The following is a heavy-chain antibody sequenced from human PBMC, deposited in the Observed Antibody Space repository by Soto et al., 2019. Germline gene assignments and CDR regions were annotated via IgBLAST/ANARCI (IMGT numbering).Heavy chain of an antibody. V-gene: IGHV4-34*01. D-gene: IGHD2-21*01. CDR2: SNRGGTT. J-gene: IGHJ1*01. CDR3: ARNNLGVRFQRYLQQ. Sequence: QVQLQQWGGGLLKPSETLSLTCAVHGGTLSAYYWTWIRQPPGKGLEWIGESNRGGTTTYNPSLGGRVTISVDTSNNQFSLKLTSVTAADTAVYYCARNNLGVRFQRYLQQWGQGTLVTVSS. CDR1: GGTLSAYY.